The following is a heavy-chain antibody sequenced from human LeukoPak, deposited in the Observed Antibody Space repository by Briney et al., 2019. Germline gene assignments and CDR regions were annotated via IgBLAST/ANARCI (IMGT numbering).Heavy chain of an antibody. D-gene: IGHD5-24*01. CDR1: GGSISSGNYY. J-gene: IGHJ4*02. Sequence: SETLSLTCTVSGGSISSGNYYWNWIRQPPGKGLESIGYISYSGSTYYNPSLKSRVTISVDTSKNQFSLKLTSVTAADTAVYYCARGGEGYNYVYWGQGTLVTVSS. CDR2: ISYSGST. CDR3: ARGGEGYNYVY. V-gene: IGHV4-30-4*02.